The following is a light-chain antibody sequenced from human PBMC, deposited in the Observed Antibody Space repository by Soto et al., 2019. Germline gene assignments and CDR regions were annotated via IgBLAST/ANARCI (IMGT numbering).Light chain of an antibody. V-gene: IGKV1-5*01. J-gene: IGKJ5*01. Sequence: DIHMTQSPSTLSASVGDRVTITCRASQSISSWLAWYQQKPGKAPKLLIYDASSLESGVPSRFSGSGSGTEFTRTSSSLQPDDFATYYCQQYNSYSPIYTFGQGTRLEIK. CDR2: DAS. CDR3: QQYNSYSPIYT. CDR1: QSISSW.